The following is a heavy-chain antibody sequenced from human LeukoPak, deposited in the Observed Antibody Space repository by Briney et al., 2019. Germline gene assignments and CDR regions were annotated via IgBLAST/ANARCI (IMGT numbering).Heavy chain of an antibody. CDR1: GYTFTSYA. CDR2: INTNTGNP. J-gene: IGHJ6*03. D-gene: IGHD6-6*01. CDR3: AREPIAARDAFYYYYYMDV. Sequence: ASVKVSCKASGYTFTSYAMNWVRQAPGQGLEWMGWINTNTGNPTYAQGFTGRFVFSLDTSVSTAYLQISSLKAEDTAVYYCAREPIAARDAFYYYYYMDVWGKGTTVTVSS. V-gene: IGHV7-4-1*02.